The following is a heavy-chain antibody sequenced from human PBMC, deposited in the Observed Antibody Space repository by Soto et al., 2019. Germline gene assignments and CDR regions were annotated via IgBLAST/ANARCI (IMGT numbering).Heavy chain of an antibody. Sequence: PSETLSLTCTVSGGSISSSSYYWGWIRQPPGKGLEWIGSIYYSGSTYYNPSLKSRVTISVDTSKNQFSLKLSSVTAADTAVYYCARARLDIVVVVAATHFDYWGQGTLVTVSS. J-gene: IGHJ4*02. CDR3: ARARLDIVVVVAATHFDY. CDR1: GGSISSSSYY. CDR2: IYYSGST. V-gene: IGHV4-39*01. D-gene: IGHD2-15*01.